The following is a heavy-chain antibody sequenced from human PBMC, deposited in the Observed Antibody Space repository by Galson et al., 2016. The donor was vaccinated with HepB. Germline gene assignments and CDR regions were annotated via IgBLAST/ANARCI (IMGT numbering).Heavy chain of an antibody. CDR3: AHTFCNSNSCYRGFHY. J-gene: IGHJ4*02. CDR2: ISWKDDK. V-gene: IGHV2-5*01. Sequence: PALVKPTQTLTLPCTFSGFSLDTIGAGVGWIRQPPGRALEWLALISWKDDKRYSPSLQNRLTITKDTSKNQVVMTMRDLDPGDRATYYCAHTFCNSNSCYRGFHYWGQGTLVTVSS. D-gene: IGHD2-2*02. CDR1: GFSLDTIGAG.